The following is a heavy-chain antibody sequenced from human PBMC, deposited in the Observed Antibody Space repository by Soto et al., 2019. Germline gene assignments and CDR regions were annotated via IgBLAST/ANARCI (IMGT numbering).Heavy chain of an antibody. CDR2: INAGNGNT. D-gene: IGHD6-6*01. J-gene: IGHJ6*02. Sequence: VASVKVSCKASGYTFTSYAMHWVRQAPGQRLEWMGWINAGNGNTKYSQKSQGRVTITRDTSASTAYMELSSLRSEDTAVYYCAGSSSPEPYYYYGMDVWGQGTTVTVS. V-gene: IGHV1-3*01. CDR3: AGSSSPEPYYYYGMDV. CDR1: GYTFTSYA.